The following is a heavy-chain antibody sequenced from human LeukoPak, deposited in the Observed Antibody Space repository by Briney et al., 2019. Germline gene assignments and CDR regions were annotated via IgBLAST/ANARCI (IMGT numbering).Heavy chain of an antibody. V-gene: IGHV1-69*13. CDR3: ARGGIAAAGSFDY. CDR1: GGTFSSYA. CDR2: IIPIFGTA. D-gene: IGHD6-13*01. J-gene: IGHJ4*02. Sequence: GASVTVSCKASGGTFSSYAINWVRQAPGQGLEWMGGIIPIFGTANYAQKFQGRVTITADESTSTAYMELSSLRSEDTAVYYCARGGIAAAGSFDYWGQGTLVTVSS.